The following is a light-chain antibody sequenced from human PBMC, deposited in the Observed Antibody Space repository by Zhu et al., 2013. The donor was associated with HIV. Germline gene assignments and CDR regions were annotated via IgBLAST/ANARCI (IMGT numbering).Light chain of an antibody. J-gene: IGKJ2*01. Sequence: DIQMTQSPSSLSASVGDRVTITCRASQRISSYLNWYQQKPGKAPKLLIYAASNLQGGVPSRFSGSGSGTDFTLTISSLQPDDFATYYCQQYNSSPYTFGQGTKLEIK. V-gene: IGKV1-39*01. CDR2: AAS. CDR1: QRISSY. CDR3: QQYNSSPYT.